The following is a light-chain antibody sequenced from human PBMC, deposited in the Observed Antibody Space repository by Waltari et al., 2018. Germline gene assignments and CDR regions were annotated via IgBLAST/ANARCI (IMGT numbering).Light chain of an antibody. CDR1: SSEIGTSNF. V-gene: IGLV2-11*01. J-gene: IGLJ2*01. Sequence: QSALAQPRSVSGSPEQSVTISCTGTSSEIGTSNFVSWYQQHPGKLPKVIIYDVSKRPSGVPDGFSGSKSGNTASLTVAGLQTEDEADYYCCSYTGAYVVFGGGTKLTVL. CDR2: DVS. CDR3: CSYTGAYVV.